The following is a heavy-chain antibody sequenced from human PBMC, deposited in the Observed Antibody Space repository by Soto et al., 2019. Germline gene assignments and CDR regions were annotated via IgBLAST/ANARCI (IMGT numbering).Heavy chain of an antibody. J-gene: IGHJ3*02. CDR3: ARSWGITIFGVVTDSGAFDI. D-gene: IGHD3-3*01. Sequence: GASVKVSCKASGGTFSSYAISWVRQAPGQGLEWMGGIIPIFGTANYAQKFQGRVTITADKSTSTAYMELSSLRSEDTAVYYCARSWGITIFGVVTDSGAFDIWGQGTMVTVSS. V-gene: IGHV1-69*06. CDR2: IIPIFGTA. CDR1: GGTFSSYA.